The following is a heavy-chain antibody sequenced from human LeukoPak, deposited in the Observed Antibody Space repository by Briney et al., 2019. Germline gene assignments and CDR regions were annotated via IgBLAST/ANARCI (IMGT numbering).Heavy chain of an antibody. Sequence: SQTLSLTCTVSGGSISSGSYYWSWIRQPAGKGLEWIGRVYSSGSTDYNPSLKSRLSISVDTSKNQFSLKLSSVTAADTAVYYCARVSGYDWESSFDYWGQGTLVTVSS. V-gene: IGHV4-61*02. CDR3: ARVSGYDWESSFDY. J-gene: IGHJ4*02. CDR1: GGSISSGSYY. CDR2: VYSSGST. D-gene: IGHD5-12*01.